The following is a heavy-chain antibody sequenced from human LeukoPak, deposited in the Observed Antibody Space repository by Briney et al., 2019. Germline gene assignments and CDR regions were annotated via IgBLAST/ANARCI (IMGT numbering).Heavy chain of an antibody. CDR3: AREGISTSGGWLDP. D-gene: IGHD2-2*01. V-gene: IGHV1-69*05. Sequence: ASVKVSCKASGGTFSSYAISWVRQAPGQGLEWMGGIIPSFGRTNYAQKFRGRVAITTGESTGTVYMELSSLRFEDSAVYYCAREGISTSGGWLDPWGQGTLVTVSS. CDR1: GGTFSSYA. J-gene: IGHJ5*02. CDR2: IIPSFGRT.